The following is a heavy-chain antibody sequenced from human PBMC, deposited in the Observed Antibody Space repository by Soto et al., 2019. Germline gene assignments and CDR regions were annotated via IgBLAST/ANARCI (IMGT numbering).Heavy chain of an antibody. CDR3: ARGSFLGYCSSTSCYMGAFDI. Sequence: GGSLRLSCAASGSTFDDYAMHWVRQAPGKGLEWVSGISWNSGGIGYGDSVKGRFTISRDNAKNSLYLQMNSLRAEDTAVYYCARGSFLGYCSSTSCYMGAFDIWGQGTMVTVSS. D-gene: IGHD2-2*02. J-gene: IGHJ3*02. V-gene: IGHV3-9*01. CDR1: GSTFDDYA. CDR2: ISWNSGGI.